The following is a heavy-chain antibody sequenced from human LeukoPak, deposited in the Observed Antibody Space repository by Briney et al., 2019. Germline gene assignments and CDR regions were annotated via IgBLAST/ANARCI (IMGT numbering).Heavy chain of an antibody. J-gene: IGHJ4*02. CDR3: ARSIAVAGTNFDY. Sequence: PGGSLRLSCAAFGFTFSSYWMSWVRQAPGKGLEWVANIKQDGSEKYYVDSVKGRFTISRDNAKNSLYLQMNSLRAEDTAVYYCARSIAVAGTNFDYWGQGTLVTVSS. D-gene: IGHD6-19*01. V-gene: IGHV3-7*03. CDR1: GFTFSSYW. CDR2: IKQDGSEK.